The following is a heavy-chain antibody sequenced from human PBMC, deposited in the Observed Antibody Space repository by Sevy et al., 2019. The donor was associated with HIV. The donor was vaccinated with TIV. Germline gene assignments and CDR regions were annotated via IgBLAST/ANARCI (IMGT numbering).Heavy chain of an antibody. CDR1: GYTFTHYA. D-gene: IGHD3-22*01. CDR2: INTDTGNP. CDR3: ARDPGLLSYYYDAQYFQH. V-gene: IGHV7-4-1*02. J-gene: IGHJ1*01. Sequence: ASVKVSCKASGYTFTHYAVNWVRLAPGQGLEWMGWINTDTGNPTYAQGFTGRFVFSLDTSVSTAYLQISSLKAEDTAVYFCARDPGLLSYYYDAQYFQHWGQGTLVTVSS.